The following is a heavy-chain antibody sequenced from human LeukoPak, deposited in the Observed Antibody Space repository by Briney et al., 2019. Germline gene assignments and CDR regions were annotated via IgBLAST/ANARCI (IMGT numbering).Heavy chain of an antibody. D-gene: IGHD3-10*01. J-gene: IGHJ4*02. Sequence: GGSLRLSCAASGFTFSSYAMHWVRQAPGKGLDYVSAISSNGGSTYYANSVKGRFTISRDNSKNTLYLQMGSLRAEDMAVYYCAKYGSGSYDYCGQGTLVTVSS. CDR1: GFTFSSYA. CDR2: ISSNGGST. V-gene: IGHV3-64*01. CDR3: AKYGSGSYDY.